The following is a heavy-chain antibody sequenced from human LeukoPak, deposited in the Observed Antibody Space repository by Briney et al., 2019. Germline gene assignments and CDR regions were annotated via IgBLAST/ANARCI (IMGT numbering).Heavy chain of an antibody. J-gene: IGHJ6*03. CDR2: IYYSGST. CDR3: ARDISVVVPAASLRGYYMDV. Sequence: PSETLSLTCTVSGGSISSDYWSWIRQPPGKGLEWIGYIYYSGSTNYNPSLKSRVTMSVDTSKNQFSLKLSSVTAADTAVYYCARDISVVVPAASLRGYYMDVWGKGTTVTVSS. V-gene: IGHV4-59*12. D-gene: IGHD2-2*01. CDR1: GGSISSDY.